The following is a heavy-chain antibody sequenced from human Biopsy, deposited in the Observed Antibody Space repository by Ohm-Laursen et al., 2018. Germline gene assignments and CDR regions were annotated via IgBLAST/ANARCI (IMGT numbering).Heavy chain of an antibody. CDR2: ISFDGSDQ. CDR1: RFTFSTYG. J-gene: IGHJ6*02. CDR3: VKDRGAAGTDYYYGMDV. Sequence: SLRLSCSASRFTFSTYGMHWVRQAPGKGLEWVAVISFDGSDQKYADSVKGRFTISRDNSKNTLYLQMNSLRAEDTAVFYCVKDRGAAGTDYYYGMDVWGQGTTVTVSS. V-gene: IGHV3-30*18. D-gene: IGHD3-10*01.